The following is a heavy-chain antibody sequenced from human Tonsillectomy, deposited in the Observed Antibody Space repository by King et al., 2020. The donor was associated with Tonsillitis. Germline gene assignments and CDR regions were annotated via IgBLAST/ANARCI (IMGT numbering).Heavy chain of an antibody. CDR1: GDYIRNGNYY. J-gene: IGHJ5*02. D-gene: IGHD2-21*01. V-gene: IGHV4-39*07. CDR2: IDYKGST. CDR3: ARHPVWWSDRRSVWFDP. Sequence: QLQESGPGLVKPSETLSLTCDVSGDYIRNGNYYRGWVRQPPGQGLEWIGSIDYKGSTYYNPSLKSRVTVSVDTSKNRFSLKVKSVTAADTAVYYCARHPVWWSDRRSVWFDPWGQGTLVTVSS.